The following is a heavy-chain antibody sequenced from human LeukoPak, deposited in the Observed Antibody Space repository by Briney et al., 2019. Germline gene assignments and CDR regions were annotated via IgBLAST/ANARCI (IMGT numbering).Heavy chain of an antibody. Sequence: SETLSLTCTVSGGSTSSSNYYWGWIRQPPGKGLEWIGVIHYSGNTYYNPSLKSRVTISVDTSKNQFSLKLSSVTAADTAVYYCARLGAGPTYYDFWSGYSSFYLDYWGQGTLVTVSS. CDR2: IHYSGNT. D-gene: IGHD3-3*01. CDR1: GGSTSSSNYY. V-gene: IGHV4-39*01. J-gene: IGHJ4*02. CDR3: ARLGAGPTYYDFWSGYSSFYLDY.